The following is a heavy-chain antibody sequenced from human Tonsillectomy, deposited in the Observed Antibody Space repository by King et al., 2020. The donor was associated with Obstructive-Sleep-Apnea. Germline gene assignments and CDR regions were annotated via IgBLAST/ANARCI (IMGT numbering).Heavy chain of an antibody. J-gene: IGHJ6*02. CDR3: SGGSRRNGMDV. Sequence: VQLVESGGGLVKPGGSLRLSCAASGFTFSSYSMNWVRQAPGKGLEWVSSISSSSSYIYYADPVKGRFTISRDNAKNSLYLQMNSLRAEDTAVYYCSGGSRRNGMDVWGQGTTVTVSS. CDR1: GFTFSSYS. D-gene: IGHD2-15*01. V-gene: IGHV3-21*01. CDR2: ISSSSSYI.